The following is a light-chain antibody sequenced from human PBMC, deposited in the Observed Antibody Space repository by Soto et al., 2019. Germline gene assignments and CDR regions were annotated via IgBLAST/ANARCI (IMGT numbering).Light chain of an antibody. V-gene: IGLV2-23*02. CDR1: SSDVGSYNL. Sequence: QSALTQPASVSGSPGQSITISCTGTSSDVGSYNLVSWYQQHPGKAPKLMIYKVSKRPSGVSNRFSGSKSGNTASLTISGLQAEDEADYYCCSYAGSSTSPYVFGTGTKVTVL. CDR3: CSYAGSSTSPYV. CDR2: KVS. J-gene: IGLJ1*01.